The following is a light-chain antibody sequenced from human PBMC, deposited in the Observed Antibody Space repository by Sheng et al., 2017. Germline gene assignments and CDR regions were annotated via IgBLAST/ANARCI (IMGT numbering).Light chain of an antibody. J-gene: IGLJ2*01. CDR3: SSYAGTYYLV. Sequence: QSALTQPPSASGSPGQSVTISCTGTSSDVGGYNYVSWYQQHPGKVPKLIIYEVTKRPSGVPDRFSGSKSGNTASLTVSGLQAEDEADYYCSSYAGTYYLVFGGGTKLTVL. CDR1: SSDVGGYNY. CDR2: EVT. V-gene: IGLV2-8*01.